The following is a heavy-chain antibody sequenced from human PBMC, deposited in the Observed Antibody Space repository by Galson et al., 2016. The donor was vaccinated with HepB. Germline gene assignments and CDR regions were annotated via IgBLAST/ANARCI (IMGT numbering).Heavy chain of an antibody. CDR3: AKDLWRRGFLDH. CDR2: ISYDGSNE. Sequence: SLRLSCAASGFTFNNHDMHWVRQAPGKGLEWVALISYDGSNEYYSDSVMGRFTFSRDNSKNTMYLQMNRVRLEDTAVYYCAKDLWRRGFLDHWGQGTLVTVSS. J-gene: IGHJ4*02. CDR1: GFTFNNHD. D-gene: IGHD2-21*01. V-gene: IGHV3-30*18.